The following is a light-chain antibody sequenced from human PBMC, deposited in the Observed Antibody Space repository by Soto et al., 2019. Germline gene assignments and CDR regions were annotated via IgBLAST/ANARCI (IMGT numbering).Light chain of an antibody. CDR2: GTS. J-gene: IGKJ2*01. CDR3: QQFVNSPYT. Sequence: EIVLTQSPGTLSLSPGERATLFCRASQSAANNYIAWYQQKPGQAPRLLIYGTSKRATGIPDRFNGSGSGTDFTRHITSVAPEDFAVDYCQQFVNSPYTFGQGTKLEI. V-gene: IGKV3-20*01. CDR1: QSAANNY.